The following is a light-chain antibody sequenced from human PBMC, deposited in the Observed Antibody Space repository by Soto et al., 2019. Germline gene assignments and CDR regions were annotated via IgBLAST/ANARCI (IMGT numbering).Light chain of an antibody. V-gene: IGLV2-14*01. CDR3: SSYTSSSTLDVV. J-gene: IGLJ2*01. CDR1: SSDVGGYNY. Sequence: QSALTQPASVSGSPGQSITLSCTGTSSDVGGYNYVSWYQQHPGKAPKLMIYEVSNRPSGVSNRFSGSKSGNTASLTISGLQAEDEADYYCSSYTSSSTLDVVFGEGTKLTVL. CDR2: EVS.